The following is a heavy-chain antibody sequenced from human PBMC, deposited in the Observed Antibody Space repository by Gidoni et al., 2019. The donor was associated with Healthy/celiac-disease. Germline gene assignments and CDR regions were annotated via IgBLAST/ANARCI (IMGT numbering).Heavy chain of an antibody. V-gene: IGHV3-21*01. Sequence: EVQLVESGGGLVKPGGSLRLSCAASGFTFSSYSMNWVRQAPGKGLEWVSSISSSSSYIYYADSVKGRFTISRDNAKNSLYLQMNSLRAEDTAVYYCARARDIVATIPFDYWGQGTLVTVSS. CDR3: ARARDIVATIPFDY. D-gene: IGHD5-12*01. CDR1: GFTFSSYS. CDR2: ISSSSSYI. J-gene: IGHJ4*02.